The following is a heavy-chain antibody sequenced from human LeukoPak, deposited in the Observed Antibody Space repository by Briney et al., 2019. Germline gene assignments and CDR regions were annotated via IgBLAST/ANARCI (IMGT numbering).Heavy chain of an antibody. CDR2: MNPNSGNT. CDR1: GYTFTSYD. Sequence: AASVKVSCKASGYTFTSYDINWVRQATGQGLEWMGWMNPNSGNTGYAQKFQGRLTITADESTTTAYMELSSLRSDDTAIYYCGLSGNYYYYYMDVWGKGTTVTISS. V-gene: IGHV1-8*01. D-gene: IGHD6-25*01. CDR3: GLSGNYYYYYMDV. J-gene: IGHJ6*03.